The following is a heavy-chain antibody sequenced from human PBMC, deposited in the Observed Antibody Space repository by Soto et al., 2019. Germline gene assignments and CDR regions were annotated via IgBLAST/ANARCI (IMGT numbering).Heavy chain of an antibody. J-gene: IGHJ4*02. D-gene: IGHD2-2*01. CDR3: AKKTQIVVVPAAIKY. V-gene: IGHV3-23*01. CDR2: ISGSGGST. CDR1: GFTFSSYA. Sequence: EVQLLESGGGLVQPGGSLRLSCAASGFTFSSYAMSWVRQAPGKGLEWVSAISGSGGSTYYADSVKGRFTISRDNSQNTLYLQMNSLRAEDTAVYYCAKKTQIVVVPAAIKYWGQGTLVTVSS.